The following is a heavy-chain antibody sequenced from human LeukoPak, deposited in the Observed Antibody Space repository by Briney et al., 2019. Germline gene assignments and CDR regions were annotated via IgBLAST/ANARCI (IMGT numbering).Heavy chain of an antibody. Sequence: PSETLSLTCTVSGGSISSGGYYWSWIRQPLGKGLEWIGYIYHSGSTYYNPSLKSRVTISVDRSKNQFSLKLSSVTAADTAVYYCARIPALGYGSGSYYPFDYWGQGTLVTVSS. D-gene: IGHD3-10*01. CDR3: ARIPALGYGSGSYYPFDY. CDR1: GGSISSGGYY. V-gene: IGHV4-30-2*01. J-gene: IGHJ4*02. CDR2: IYHSGST.